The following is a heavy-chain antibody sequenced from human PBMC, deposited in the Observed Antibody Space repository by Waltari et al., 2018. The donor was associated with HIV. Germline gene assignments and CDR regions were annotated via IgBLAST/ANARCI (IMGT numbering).Heavy chain of an antibody. CDR3: ARVGCSSTSCYLLYYYYYGMDV. CDR1: GGSFSGYY. CDR2: INHSGST. Sequence: QVQLQQWGAGLLKPSETLSLTCAVYGGSFSGYYWSWIRQPPGKGLEWIGEINHSGSTNYNPSLKSRVTISVDTSKNQFSLKLSSVTAADTAVYYCARVGCSSTSCYLLYYYYYGMDVWGQGTTVTVSS. J-gene: IGHJ6*02. V-gene: IGHV4-34*01. D-gene: IGHD2-2*01.